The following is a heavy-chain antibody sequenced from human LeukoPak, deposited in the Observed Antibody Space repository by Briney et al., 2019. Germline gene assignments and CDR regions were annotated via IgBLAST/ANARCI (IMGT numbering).Heavy chain of an antibody. Sequence: GSLRLSCAASGFTFSSYAMSWVRQAPGKGLEWIGEINHSGSTNYNPSLKSRVTISVDTSKNQFSLKLSSVTAADTAVYYCARVVTTMTKFVWYFDLWGRGTLVTVSS. CDR1: GFTFSSYA. J-gene: IGHJ2*01. D-gene: IGHD4-17*01. CDR3: ARVVTTMTKFVWYFDL. V-gene: IGHV4-34*01. CDR2: INHSGST.